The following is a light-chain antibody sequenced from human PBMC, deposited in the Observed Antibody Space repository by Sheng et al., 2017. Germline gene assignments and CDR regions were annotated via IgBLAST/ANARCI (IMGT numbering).Light chain of an antibody. CDR1: QGISNW. V-gene: IGKV1-12*01. Sequence: DIQMTQSPSSVSASVGDRVTITCRASQGISNWLAWYQQKPGKAPKLLIFRASSLETGVPSRFSGSGSGTEFTLTISSLQPDDSATYYCQQYYSFPPYTFGQGTKLEI. CDR3: QQYYSFPPYT. J-gene: IGKJ2*01. CDR2: RAS.